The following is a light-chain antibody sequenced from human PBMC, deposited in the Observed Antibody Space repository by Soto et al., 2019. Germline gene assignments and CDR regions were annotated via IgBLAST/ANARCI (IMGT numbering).Light chain of an antibody. CDR2: LAS. Sequence: DIVMTQSPLSLPVTPGEPASISCRSSQSLLQTNGYNYLDWYVQKPGQSPQLLIYLASSRASGVPDRFRGSRSGTDFTLEISRVEAEDVGVYYCMQAHQTPYTFGQGTKVEVK. CDR3: MQAHQTPYT. J-gene: IGKJ1*01. V-gene: IGKV2-28*01. CDR1: QSLLQTNGYNY.